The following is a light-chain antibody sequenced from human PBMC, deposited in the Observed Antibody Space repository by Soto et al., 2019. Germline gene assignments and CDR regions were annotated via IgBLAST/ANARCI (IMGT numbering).Light chain of an antibody. Sequence: EIVVTQSPATLSLSPGERATLSCRASQSVSSHLAWYQQKPGQAPRLLIDDASNRATGIPARFSGSGSGTDFTLTISSLETEDSAVYYCQQRADWWTFGQGTKVEVK. V-gene: IGKV3-11*01. CDR2: DAS. J-gene: IGKJ1*01. CDR1: QSVSSH. CDR3: QQRADWWT.